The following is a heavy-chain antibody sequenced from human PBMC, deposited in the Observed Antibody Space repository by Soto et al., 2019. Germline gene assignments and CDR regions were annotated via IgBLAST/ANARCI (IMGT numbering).Heavy chain of an antibody. CDR1: GFTFDDYA. Sequence: ESGGGLVQPGRSLRLSCAASGFTFDDYAMHWVRQAPGTGLEWVSGISWNSGSIGYADSVKGRFTISRDNAKNSLYLQMNSLRAEDTALYYCAKAVAGNYYYYYMDVWGKGTTVTVSS. CDR3: AKAVAGNYYYYYMDV. D-gene: IGHD6-19*01. CDR2: ISWNSGSI. J-gene: IGHJ6*03. V-gene: IGHV3-9*01.